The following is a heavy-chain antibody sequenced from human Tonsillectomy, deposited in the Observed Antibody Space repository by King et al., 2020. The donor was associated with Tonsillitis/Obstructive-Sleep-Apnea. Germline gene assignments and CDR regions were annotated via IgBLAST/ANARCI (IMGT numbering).Heavy chain of an antibody. CDR3: AKTERELPHEYLQH. D-gene: IGHD1-26*01. CDR1: GFSFSSYA. J-gene: IGHJ1*01. Sequence: VQLVESGGGLVQPGGSLRLSCAASGFSFSSYAMSWVRQAPGKGLEWVSAISGSGGSTYYADSVKGRFTISRDNSKNTLYLQMNSLRADDTAVYYCAKTERELPHEYLQHWGQGTLVTVSS. CDR2: ISGSGGST. V-gene: IGHV3-23*04.